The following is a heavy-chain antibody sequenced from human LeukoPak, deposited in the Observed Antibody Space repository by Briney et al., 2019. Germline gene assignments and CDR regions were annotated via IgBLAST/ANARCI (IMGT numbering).Heavy chain of an antibody. V-gene: IGHV4-4*08. D-gene: IGHD3-22*01. CDR3: ARDTYSSGFDY. CDR2: IYTSGST. CDR1: GGSISSYY. J-gene: IGHJ4*02. Sequence: SETLSLTCTVSGGSISSYYWSWIRQPPGKGLEWIGRIYTSGSTNYNPSLKSRVTISVDTSKNQFSLKLSSVTAADTAVYYCARDTYSSGFDYWGQGTLVTVSS.